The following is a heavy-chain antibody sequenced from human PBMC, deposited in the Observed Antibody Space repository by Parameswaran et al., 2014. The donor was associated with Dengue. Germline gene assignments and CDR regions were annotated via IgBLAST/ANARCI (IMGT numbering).Heavy chain of an antibody. Sequence: WVRQAPGQGLEWMGWISAYNGNTNYAQKLQGRVTMTTDTSTSTAYMELRSLRSDDTAVYYCARLSNNYYDSSGYFSQPTYYFDYWGQGTLVTVSS. V-gene: IGHV1-18*01. CDR3: ARLSNNYYDSSGYFSQPTYYFDY. CDR2: ISAYNGNT. D-gene: IGHD3-22*01. J-gene: IGHJ4*02.